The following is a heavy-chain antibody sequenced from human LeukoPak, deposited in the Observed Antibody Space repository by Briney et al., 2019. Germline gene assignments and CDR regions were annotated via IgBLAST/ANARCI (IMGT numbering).Heavy chain of an antibody. Sequence: ASVKVSCKASGYTFTGYYMHWVRQAPGQGLEWMGWINPNSGGTNYAQKFQGRVTMTRDTSISTAYMELSRLRSDDTAFYYCAKDRLPWYTKYYFDYWGQGTLVTVSS. CDR2: INPNSGGT. CDR1: GYTFTGYY. D-gene: IGHD4-23*01. J-gene: IGHJ4*02. V-gene: IGHV1-2*02. CDR3: AKDRLPWYTKYYFDY.